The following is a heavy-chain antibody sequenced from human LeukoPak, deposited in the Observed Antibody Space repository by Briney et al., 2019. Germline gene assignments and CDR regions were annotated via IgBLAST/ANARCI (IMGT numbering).Heavy chain of an antibody. CDR3: ARADSSGYSGFGDFDY. CDR2: INPNSGGT. J-gene: IGHJ4*02. V-gene: IGHV1-2*02. CDR1: GYTFTGYY. Sequence: ASVKVSCKASGYTFTGYYMHWVRQAPGQGLEWMGWINPNSGGTNYAQKFQGRVTMTRDTSISTAYMELSRLRSDDTAAYYCARADSSGYSGFGDFDYWGQGTLVTVSS. D-gene: IGHD3-22*01.